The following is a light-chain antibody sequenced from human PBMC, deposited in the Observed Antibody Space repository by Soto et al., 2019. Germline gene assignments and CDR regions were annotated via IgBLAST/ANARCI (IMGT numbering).Light chain of an antibody. Sequence: DIQMTQSPSTLSASARDRATITCRASQSISSWLAWYQQKPGKAPKLLIYKASTLKRGVPSRFSGSRSGTEFTLTISSLQPDDFATYYCQHYNSYPGAFSQGTKVDIK. CDR1: QSISSW. J-gene: IGKJ1*01. CDR3: QHYNSYPGA. CDR2: KAS. V-gene: IGKV1-5*03.